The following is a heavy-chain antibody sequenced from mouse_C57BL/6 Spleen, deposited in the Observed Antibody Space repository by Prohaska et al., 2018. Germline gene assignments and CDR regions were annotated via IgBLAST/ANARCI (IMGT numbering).Heavy chain of an antibody. V-gene: IGHV11-2*01. CDR3: MRYSNYGYVDV. D-gene: IGHD2-5*01. CDR2: INSDGSAI. CDR1: GFTFSGFW. Sequence: EVQLLETGGGLVQPGGSRGLSCEGSGFTFSGFWMSWVRQTPGKTLAWIRDINSDGSAINYSPSIKDRFTIFRDNDKSTLYLQMSNVRSEDTATYFCMRYSNYGYVDVWGTGTTVTVSS. J-gene: IGHJ1*03.